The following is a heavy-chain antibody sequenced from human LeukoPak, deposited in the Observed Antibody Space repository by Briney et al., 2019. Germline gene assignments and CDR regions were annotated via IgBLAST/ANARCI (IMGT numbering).Heavy chain of an antibody. D-gene: IGHD5-24*01. J-gene: IGHJ4*02. V-gene: IGHV4-4*07. CDR2: IYTSGST. CDR3: ARVLEGYNYERVFDY. CDR1: GGSISSYY. Sequence: SETLSLTCTVSGGSISSYYWSWIRQPAGKGLEWIGRIYTSGSTNYNPSLKSRVTISVDTSKNQFSLKLSSVTAADTAVYYCARVLEGYNYERVFDYWGQGTLVTVSS.